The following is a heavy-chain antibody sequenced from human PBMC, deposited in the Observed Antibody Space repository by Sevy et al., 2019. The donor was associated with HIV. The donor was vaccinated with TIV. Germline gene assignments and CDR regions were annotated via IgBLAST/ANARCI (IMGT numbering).Heavy chain of an antibody. J-gene: IGHJ4*02. CDR2: IYHSGST. V-gene: IGHV4-4*02. CDR1: GGSISSSNW. Sequence: SETLSLTCAVSGGSISSSNWWSWVRQPPGKGLEWIGEIYHSGSTNYNPSLKSRVTISVDKSKNPFSLKLSSVTAADTAVYYCARHCSGGSCYVEGDYWGQGTLVTVSS. D-gene: IGHD2-15*01. CDR3: ARHCSGGSCYVEGDY.